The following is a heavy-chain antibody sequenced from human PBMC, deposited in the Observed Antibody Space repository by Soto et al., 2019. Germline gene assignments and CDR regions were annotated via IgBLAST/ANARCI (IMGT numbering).Heavy chain of an antibody. J-gene: IGHJ4*02. CDR2: FDPEDGET. Sequence: GASVKVSCKVSGYTLTELSMHWVRQAPGKGLEWMGGFDPEDGETIYAQKFQGRVTMTEDTSTDTAYMELSSRRSEDTAVYYCATDMGSSGYYFDYWGQGTLVTVSS. D-gene: IGHD3-22*01. V-gene: IGHV1-24*01. CDR3: ATDMGSSGYYFDY. CDR1: GYTLTELS.